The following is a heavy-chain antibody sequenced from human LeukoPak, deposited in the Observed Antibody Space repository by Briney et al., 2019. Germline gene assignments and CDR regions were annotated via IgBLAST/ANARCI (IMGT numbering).Heavy chain of an antibody. D-gene: IGHD3-22*01. Sequence: GGSLRLSCAASGFTFSDYYMSWIRQAPVKGLEWVSYISSSGSTIYYADSVKGRFTISRDNAKNSLYLQMNSLRAEDTAVYYCARSYRRITMIVNGMDVWGQGTTVTVSS. CDR1: GFTFSDYY. CDR2: ISSSGSTI. CDR3: ARSYRRITMIVNGMDV. V-gene: IGHV3-11*01. J-gene: IGHJ6*02.